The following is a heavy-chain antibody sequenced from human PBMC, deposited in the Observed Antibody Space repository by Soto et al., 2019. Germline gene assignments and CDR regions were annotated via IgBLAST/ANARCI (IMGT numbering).Heavy chain of an antibody. Sequence: GGSLRLSCAASGFTFSSYSMNWVRQAPGKGLEWVSSISSSSGHIYYADSLKGRFTISRDNAKNSLYLQMNSLRAEDTAAYYCTRHWLATREFDYWGQGTLATVSS. CDR2: ISSSSGHI. CDR3: TRHWLATREFDY. V-gene: IGHV3-21*01. J-gene: IGHJ4*02. CDR1: GFTFSSYS. D-gene: IGHD1-26*01.